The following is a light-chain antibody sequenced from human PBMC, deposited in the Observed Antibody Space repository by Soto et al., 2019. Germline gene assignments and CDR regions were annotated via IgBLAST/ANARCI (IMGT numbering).Light chain of an antibody. CDR2: GAS. V-gene: IGKV1-39*01. CDR1: QCISTY. J-gene: IGKJ1*01. CDR3: QQSSITPRS. Sequence: DIRLTQSPPSLSASVGDRVTIFCRASQCISTYLMWYQQKLGKAPTLLVYGASRLQNGVRSRLTGSGSRTDFSLTISRLQPEDSGTYYCQQSSITPRSFGQATNV.